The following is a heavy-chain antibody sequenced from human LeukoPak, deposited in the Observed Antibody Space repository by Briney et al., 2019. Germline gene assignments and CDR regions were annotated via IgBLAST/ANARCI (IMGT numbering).Heavy chain of an antibody. D-gene: IGHD6-13*01. CDR2: INHSGST. CDR3: ARGAIAAAGTEWFDP. CDR1: GGSFSGYY. Sequence: PSETLSLTCAVYGGSFSGYYWSWIRQPPGKGLEWIGEINHSGSTNYNPSLKSRVTTSVDTSKNQFSLKLSSVTAADTAVYYCARGAIAAAGTEWFDPWGQGTLVTVSS. J-gene: IGHJ5*02. V-gene: IGHV4-34*01.